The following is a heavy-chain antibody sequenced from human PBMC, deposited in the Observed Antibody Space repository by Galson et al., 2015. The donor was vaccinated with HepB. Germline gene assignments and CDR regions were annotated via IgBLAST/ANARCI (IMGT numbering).Heavy chain of an antibody. CDR1: GFSLSTSGMC. D-gene: IGHD6-19*01. V-gene: IGHV2-70*11. CDR2: IDWDDDK. Sequence: PALVKPTQTLTLTCTFSGFSLSTSGMCVSWIRQPPGKALEWLARIDWDDDKYYSTSLKTRLTISKDTSKNQVVLTMTNMDPVDTATYYCARISIAVAGAAAFDIWGQGTMVTVSS. J-gene: IGHJ3*02. CDR3: ARISIAVAGAAAFDI.